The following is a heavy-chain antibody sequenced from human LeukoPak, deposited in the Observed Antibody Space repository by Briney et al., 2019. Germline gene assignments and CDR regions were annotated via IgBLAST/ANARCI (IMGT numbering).Heavy chain of an antibody. V-gene: IGHV3-11*01. CDR2: IGPSGTTL. Sequence: PGGSLRLSCAASGFTFSDYLVSWVRQAPGKGLEWVSYIGPSGTTLYYADSVKGRFTISRDDAKNSLYLQLSSLRPEDTAVYYCARASYNWNWGQGTLVTVSS. J-gene: IGHJ4*02. CDR1: GFTFSDYL. CDR3: ARASYNWN. D-gene: IGHD1-20*01.